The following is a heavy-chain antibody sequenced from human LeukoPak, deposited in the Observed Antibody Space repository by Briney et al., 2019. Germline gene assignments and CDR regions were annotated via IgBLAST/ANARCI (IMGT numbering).Heavy chain of an antibody. CDR1: GFTFDDYA. CDR3: AKDRGYSYGQYYYYYGMDV. CDR2: ISWNSGSI. J-gene: IGHJ6*02. D-gene: IGHD5-18*01. Sequence: GGSLRLSCAASGFTFDDYAMHWVRQAPVKGLEWVSGISWNSGSIGYADSVKGRFTISRDNAKNSLYLQMNSLRAEDTALYYCAKDRGYSYGQYYYYYGMDVWGQGTTVTVSS. V-gene: IGHV3-9*01.